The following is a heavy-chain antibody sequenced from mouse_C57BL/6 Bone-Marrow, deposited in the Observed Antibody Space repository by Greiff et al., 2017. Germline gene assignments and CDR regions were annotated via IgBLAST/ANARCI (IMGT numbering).Heavy chain of an antibody. CDR3: TRSFITTVVAFDY. V-gene: IGHV1-15*01. D-gene: IGHD1-1*01. CDR1: GYTFTDYE. CDR2: IDPATGGT. Sequence: QVQLQQSGAELVRPGASVTLSCKASGYTFTDYEMHWVKQTPVHGLEWIGAIDPATGGTAYNQKFKGKAILTADKSSSTAYMELRSLTSEDSAVYYCTRSFITTVVAFDYWGQGTTRTVSS. J-gene: IGHJ2*01.